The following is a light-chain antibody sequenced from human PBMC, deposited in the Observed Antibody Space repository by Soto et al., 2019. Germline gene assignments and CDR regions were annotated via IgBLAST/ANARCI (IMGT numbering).Light chain of an antibody. J-gene: IGKJ1*01. CDR2: GAS. V-gene: IGKV3-15*01. Sequence: ERVMTQSPATLSVSPGERATLSCMASESVSSNLAWYQQKPGQAPRLLFYGASTRATDIPARFSGTGSGTEFTLTISSLQSEDFAVYYCQQHSKWPRTFGQGTKVDVK. CDR3: QQHSKWPRT. CDR1: ESVSSN.